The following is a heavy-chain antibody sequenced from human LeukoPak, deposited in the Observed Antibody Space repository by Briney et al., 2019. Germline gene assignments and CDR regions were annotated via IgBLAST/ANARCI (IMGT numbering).Heavy chain of an antibody. CDR2: IYSGGST. V-gene: IGHV3-53*01. CDR1: GFTVSSNY. D-gene: IGHD3-10*01. J-gene: IGHJ6*03. Sequence: GGSLRLSCAASGFTVSSNYMSWVRQAPGKGLEWVSVIYSGGSTYYADSVKGRFTISRDNSKNTLYLQMNNLRAEDTAVYYCASGSGSYHTPYYYMDVWGKGTTVTVSS. CDR3: ASGSGSYHTPYYYMDV.